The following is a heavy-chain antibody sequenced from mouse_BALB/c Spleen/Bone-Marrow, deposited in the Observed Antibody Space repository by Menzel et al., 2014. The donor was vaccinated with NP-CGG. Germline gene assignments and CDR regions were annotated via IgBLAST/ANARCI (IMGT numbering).Heavy chain of an antibody. CDR2: IFAGGST. J-gene: IGHJ4*01. D-gene: IGHD1-2*01. CDR1: GFSLPHSG. V-gene: IGHV2-9*02. Sequence: VMLVESGPGLVAPSQRLSLTCTVSGFSLPHSGVFCVRPLLGKDLDLFGVIFAGGSTKDNSAIMSRLSISKDNSKSQVFLKMNSLQTDDTAMYYCARPYYGLYAMDYWGQGTSVTV. CDR3: ARPYYGLYAMDY.